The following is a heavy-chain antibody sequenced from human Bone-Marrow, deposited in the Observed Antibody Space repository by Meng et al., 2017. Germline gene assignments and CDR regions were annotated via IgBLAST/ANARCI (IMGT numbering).Heavy chain of an antibody. D-gene: IGHD2-2*03. CDR2: IYSGGST. CDR1: GFTVSSNY. J-gene: IGHJ6*02. Sequence: GESLKISCAASGFTVSSNYMSWVRQAPGKGLEWVSVIYSGGSTYYADSVKGRFTISRDNSKNTPYLQMNSLRAEDTAVYYCARERRYGYCSSTSCYGMDVWGQGTTVTVSS. CDR3: ARERRYGYCSSTSCYGMDV. V-gene: IGHV3-53*01.